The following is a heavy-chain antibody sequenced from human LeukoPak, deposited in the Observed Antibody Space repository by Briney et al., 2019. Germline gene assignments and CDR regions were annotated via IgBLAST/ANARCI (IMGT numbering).Heavy chain of an antibody. CDR2: IRPDASKE. J-gene: IGHJ3*01. V-gene: IGHV3-30*02. Sequence: GGSLRLSCAASGCTFSSYGKHWVRQAPGKGLEWVAFIRPDASKEYHADSVKGRFIISRDNSKKILYLQMNSLRVEDTAMYYCAKEAGLFDVWGQGAMVIVSS. CDR3: AKEAGLFDV. CDR1: GCTFSSYG.